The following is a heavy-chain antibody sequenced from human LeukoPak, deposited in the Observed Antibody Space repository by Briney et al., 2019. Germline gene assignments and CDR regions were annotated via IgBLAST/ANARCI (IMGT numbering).Heavy chain of an antibody. CDR3: AGRAMVRGVIRSY. Sequence: SETLSLTCTVSGDSISSYYWRWSRQPPGKGLEWIGYIYYSGSTNYNPSLKSRVTISVDTSKNQFSLKLSSVTAADTAVYYCAGRAMVRGVIRSYWGQGTLVTVSS. V-gene: IGHV4-59*01. D-gene: IGHD3-10*01. J-gene: IGHJ4*02. CDR2: IYYSGST. CDR1: GDSISSYY.